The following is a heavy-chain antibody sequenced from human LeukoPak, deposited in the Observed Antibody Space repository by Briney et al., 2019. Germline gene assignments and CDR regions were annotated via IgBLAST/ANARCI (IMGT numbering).Heavy chain of an antibody. V-gene: IGHV3-33*01. CDR1: GFTFSTYG. Sequence: GRSLRLSCAASGFTFSTYGMHWVRQAPGKGPEWVAVIWYDGSNKFYADSVKGRFTISRDNSKNTLFLQMNSLRAEDTAVYYCARESPFDYWGQGTLVTVSS. J-gene: IGHJ4*02. CDR2: IWYDGSNK. CDR3: ARESPFDY.